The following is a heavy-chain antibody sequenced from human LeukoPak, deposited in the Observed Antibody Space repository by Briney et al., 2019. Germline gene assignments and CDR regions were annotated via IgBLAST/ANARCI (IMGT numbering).Heavy chain of an antibody. Sequence: GGSLRLSCVASGLTFSSHGFHWLGQAPGQGLEWVAVIWYDGSKTYYADSVKGRFTISRDDPKNTLYLQMNSLRAEDTAVYFCAEDYSYGTLDYRGQGTLVTVSS. J-gene: IGHJ4*02. D-gene: IGHD3-16*02. CDR2: IWYDGSKT. CDR1: GLTFSSHG. CDR3: AEDYSYGTLDY. V-gene: IGHV3-33*06.